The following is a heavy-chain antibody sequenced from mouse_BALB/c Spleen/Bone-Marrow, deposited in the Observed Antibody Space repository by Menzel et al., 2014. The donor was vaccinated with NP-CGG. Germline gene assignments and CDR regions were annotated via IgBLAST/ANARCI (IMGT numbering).Heavy chain of an antibody. J-gene: IGHJ2*01. D-gene: IGHD3-1*01. CDR1: GFTFSYCA. CDR2: ISSGGSYT. Sequence: EVNVVESGGGLVKPGGSLKLSCAASGFTFSYCAMSWVRQSPEKSLEWVAEISSGGSYTYYPDTVTGRFTISRDNAKNTLYLEMSSLRSEDTAMYYCARDSSGYFDYWGQGTTLTVSS. CDR3: ARDSSGYFDY. V-gene: IGHV5-9-4*01.